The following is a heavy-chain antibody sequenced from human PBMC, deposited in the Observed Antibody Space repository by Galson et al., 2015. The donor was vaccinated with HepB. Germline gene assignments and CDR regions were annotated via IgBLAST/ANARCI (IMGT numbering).Heavy chain of an antibody. D-gene: IGHD1-1*01. CDR2: ISYDGSIK. V-gene: IGHV3-30*18. CDR1: GFAFYNYG. Sequence: SLRLSCAASGFAFYNYGMHWVRQAPGKGLEWVAVISYDGSIKFYADSVKGRFTISRDSSMSTLYLQMNGLNVEDTALYFCAKPFSRYTTRGEGNYFDSWGQGVLVTVSS. J-gene: IGHJ4*02. CDR3: AKPFSRYTTRGEGNYFDS.